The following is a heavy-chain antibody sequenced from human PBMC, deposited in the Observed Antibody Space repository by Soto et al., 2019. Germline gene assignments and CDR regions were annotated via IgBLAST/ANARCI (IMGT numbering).Heavy chain of an antibody. CDR2: IYHSGST. V-gene: IGHV4-4*02. CDR1: GGSISSSNW. D-gene: IGHD3-22*01. CDR3: AVADYYDSSGLNWFDP. J-gene: IGHJ5*02. Sequence: PSETLSLTCTVSGGSISSSNWWSWVRQPPGKGLEWIGEIYHSGSTNYNPSLKSRVTISVDTSKNQFSLKLSSVTAADTAVYYCAVADYYDSSGLNWFDPWGQGTLVTVSS.